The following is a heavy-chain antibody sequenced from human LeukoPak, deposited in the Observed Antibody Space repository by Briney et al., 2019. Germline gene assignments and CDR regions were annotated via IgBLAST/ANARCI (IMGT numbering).Heavy chain of an antibody. J-gene: IGHJ6*02. CDR2: IYSGGDR. CDR1: GFTVSSNY. CDR3: AKYGDFYYYGMDV. V-gene: IGHV3-53*01. Sequence: PGGSLTLSCAASGFTVSSNYMSWVRQAPGKGLEQVSVIYSGGDRYYADAVKGRFTISRDNSKNILYLQMNSLRAEDTAVYYCAKYGDFYYYGMDVWGQGTTVTVAS. D-gene: IGHD4/OR15-4a*01.